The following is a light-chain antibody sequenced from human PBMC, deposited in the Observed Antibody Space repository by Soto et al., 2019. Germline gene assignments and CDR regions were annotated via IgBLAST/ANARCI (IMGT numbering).Light chain of an antibody. Sequence: EIVLTHSPCTLSLSPVERATLSCRASQSVSNNYLAWYQQKPGQTPRLLVYGASSRATGIPDRFSGSGSGTDFTLTISRLEPEDFAVYYCQQHGTSPITFGQGTRLEI. CDR1: QSVSNNY. CDR2: GAS. V-gene: IGKV3-20*01. J-gene: IGKJ5*01. CDR3: QQHGTSPIT.